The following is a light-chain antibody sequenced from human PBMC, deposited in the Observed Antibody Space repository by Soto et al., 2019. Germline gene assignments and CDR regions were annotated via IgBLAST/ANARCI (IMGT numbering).Light chain of an antibody. CDR2: EVT. J-gene: IGLJ2*01. Sequence: QSVLTQPASVSGSPGQSITISCTGTSSDVGTYNYVSWYQQHPGKAPKLIIYEVTERPSGVPDRFSGSKSGNTASLTVSGLQSEDEANYYCSSYAGNDRLGVFGGGTKLTVL. CDR3: SSYAGNDRLGV. V-gene: IGLV2-8*01. CDR1: SSDVGTYNY.